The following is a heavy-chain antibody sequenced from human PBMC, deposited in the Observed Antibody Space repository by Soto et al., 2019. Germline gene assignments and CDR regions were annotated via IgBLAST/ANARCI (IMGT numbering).Heavy chain of an antibody. Sequence: ASVKVSCKVSGYTLTELSMHWVRQAPGKGLEWMGGFDPEDGETIYAQKFQGRVTMTEDTSTDTAYMELSSLRSEDTAVYYCATDSRFLDFPSKVYAFDIWGQGTMVTV. CDR3: ATDSRFLDFPSKVYAFDI. V-gene: IGHV1-24*01. CDR2: FDPEDGET. CDR1: GYTLTELS. D-gene: IGHD3-3*01. J-gene: IGHJ3*02.